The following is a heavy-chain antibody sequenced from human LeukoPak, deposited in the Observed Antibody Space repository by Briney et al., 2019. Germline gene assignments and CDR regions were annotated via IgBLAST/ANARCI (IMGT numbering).Heavy chain of an antibody. CDR1: GFTFSYYY. Sequence: GGSLRLSCAASGFTFSYYYMSLIRPAPGEGVEWVSYISSSSSTIYYAESVKGRFTLSRDNAKNSLYLQMNSLRAEDTAVYYCARPVGATDYWGQGTLVTVSS. V-gene: IGHV3-11*04. J-gene: IGHJ4*02. CDR2: ISSSSSTI. CDR3: ARPVGATDY. D-gene: IGHD1-26*01.